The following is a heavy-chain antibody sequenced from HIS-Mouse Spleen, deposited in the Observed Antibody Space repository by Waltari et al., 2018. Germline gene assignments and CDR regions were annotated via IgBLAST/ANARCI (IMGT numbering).Heavy chain of an antibody. CDR3: ARGRFHSWNDAFDI. CDR2: IKHSGST. V-gene: IGHV4-34*01. Sequence: QVQLQQWGAGLLKPSATLSLTCAVYGGSFSGYYWSWIRQPPGKGLEWIGEIKHSGSTNDNPSLKSRVTISGDTSKNQFSLKLSSVTAADTAVYYCARGRFHSWNDAFDIWGQGTMVTVSS. J-gene: IGHJ3*02. CDR1: GGSFSGYY. D-gene: IGHD1-1*01.